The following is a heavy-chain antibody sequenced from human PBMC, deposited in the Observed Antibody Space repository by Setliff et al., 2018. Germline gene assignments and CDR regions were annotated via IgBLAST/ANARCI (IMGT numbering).Heavy chain of an antibody. J-gene: IGHJ6*03. CDR2: IYTSWST. D-gene: IGHD3-3*01. CDR1: GGPFSGAS. Sequence: SETLSLTCTVSGGPFSGASIWSWIRQPAGKGLEWLGQIYTSWSTNYNPSLKGRATLSIDASKRQFSLKLTSVTAADTAVYYCARMSGFQYMDVWGKGTTVTVSS. V-gene: IGHV4-4*07. CDR3: ARMSGFQYMDV.